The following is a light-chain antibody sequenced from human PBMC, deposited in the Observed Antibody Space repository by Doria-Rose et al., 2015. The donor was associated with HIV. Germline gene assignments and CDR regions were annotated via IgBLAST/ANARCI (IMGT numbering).Light chain of an antibody. Sequence: VLTQSPESLGMSLGERATLNCKSNQSLLYTSKNYLAWYQQKPGQPPKLLIYWASTRQSGVPARFSGSGSGTDFALTISSLEAKDVAVYYCQQYYDTPSFGPGTTVDIK. CDR1: QSLLYTSKNY. V-gene: IGKV4-1*01. CDR3: QQYYDTPS. J-gene: IGKJ3*01. CDR2: WAS.